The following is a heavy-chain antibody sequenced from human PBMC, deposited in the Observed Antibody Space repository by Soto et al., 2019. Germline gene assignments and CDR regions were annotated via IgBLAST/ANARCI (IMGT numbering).Heavy chain of an antibody. D-gene: IGHD1-26*01. CDR1: GFTFDDYA. V-gene: IGHV3-9*01. J-gene: IGHJ4*02. CDR2: ISWDSGSI. CDR3: AKDGNSGSYYLFDY. Sequence: SLRLSCAASGFTFDDYAMHWVRQAPGKGLEWVSGISWDSGSIIYADSVKGRFIISRDNAKNSLYLQMNSLRAEDTALYYCAKDGNSGSYYLFDYWGQGTLVTVSS.